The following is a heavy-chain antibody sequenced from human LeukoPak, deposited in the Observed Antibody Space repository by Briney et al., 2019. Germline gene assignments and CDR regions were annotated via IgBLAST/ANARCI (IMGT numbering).Heavy chain of an antibody. Sequence: SQTLSLTCTVSGGSISSGGYYWSWIRQHPGKGLEWIGYIYYSGSTYYNPSLKSPFTMTVDTSKNQFSLKLNSVTAADTAVYYCARVLAVRRGFDYWGQGTLVTVSS. CDR2: IYYSGST. D-gene: IGHD2-8*02. V-gene: IGHV4-31*01. CDR3: ARVLAVRRGFDY. CDR1: GGSISSGGYY. J-gene: IGHJ4*02.